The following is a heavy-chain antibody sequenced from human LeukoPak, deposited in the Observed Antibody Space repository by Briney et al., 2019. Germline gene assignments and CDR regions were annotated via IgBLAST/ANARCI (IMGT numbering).Heavy chain of an antibody. CDR1: GYNFINYW. V-gene: IGHV5-51*01. CDR3: VRYGMDV. J-gene: IGHJ6*02. Sequence: GESLKISCKGSGYNFINYWIAWVRQVPGKGLEWMGFIYPGDSNVRYSPSFQGLITISADKSINTAYLQWNSLQASDTAIYYCVRYGMDVWGQGTTVTVSS. CDR2: IYPGDSNV.